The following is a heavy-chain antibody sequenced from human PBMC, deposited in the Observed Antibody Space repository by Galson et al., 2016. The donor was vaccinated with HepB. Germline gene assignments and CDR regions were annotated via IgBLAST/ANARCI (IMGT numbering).Heavy chain of an antibody. J-gene: IGHJ2*01. Sequence: AISGASVSSNSVTWNWIRQSPSRGLEWLGRTYYRSKWYNDYAVSVKSRMTINPDTSKNQFSLQLNSVTPEDTAVYYCARRGSKEKGYFDLWGRGTLVTVSS. V-gene: IGHV6-1*01. CDR1: GASVSSNSVT. CDR3: ARRGSKEKGYFDL. D-gene: IGHD6-13*01. CDR2: TYYRSKWYN.